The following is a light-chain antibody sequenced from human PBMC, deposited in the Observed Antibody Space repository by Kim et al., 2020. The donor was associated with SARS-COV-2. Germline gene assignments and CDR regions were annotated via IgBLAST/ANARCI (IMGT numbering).Light chain of an antibody. V-gene: IGKV4-1*01. J-gene: IGKJ1*01. CDR1: QSVLYSSINKNY. CDR3: QQYHSNPPT. Sequence: DIVMTQSPDSLAVSLGERATINCKSSQSVLYSSINKNYLAWYQQKPGQPPRLLIYWASTRESGVPDRFSGSGSGTDFTFTISSLQAEDVAVYYCQQYHSNPPTFGQGTKVDIK. CDR2: WAS.